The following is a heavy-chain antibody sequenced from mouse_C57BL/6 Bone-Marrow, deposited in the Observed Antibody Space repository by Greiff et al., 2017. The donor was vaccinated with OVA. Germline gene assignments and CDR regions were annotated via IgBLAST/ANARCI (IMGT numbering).Heavy chain of an antibody. J-gene: IGHJ2*01. Sequence: QVQLQQPGAELVKPGASVKMSCKASGYTFTSYWITWVKQRPGQGLEWIGDIYPGSGSTNYNEKFKSKATLTVYTSSRTAYLQLSSLTSEDSAVDYCATNWGDGACYWGQGTTLTVSS. CDR2: IYPGSGST. D-gene: IGHD4-1*01. CDR1: GYTFTSYW. CDR3: ATNWGDGACY. V-gene: IGHV1-55*01.